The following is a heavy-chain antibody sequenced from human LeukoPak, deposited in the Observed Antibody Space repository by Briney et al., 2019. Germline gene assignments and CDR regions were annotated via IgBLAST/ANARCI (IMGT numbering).Heavy chain of an antibody. D-gene: IGHD3-22*01. CDR1: GYTFTDYY. CDR2: ISPNSGGT. Sequence: ASVKVSCKASGYTFTDYYIHWVRQAPGQGLEWMGWISPNSGGTKYAQQFQGRVTMTRDTSISTPYMELSRLTSDDTAVYYCARGRGARYYDSSGLYYFDYWGQGTLVTVSS. V-gene: IGHV1-2*02. CDR3: ARGRGARYYDSSGLYYFDY. J-gene: IGHJ4*02.